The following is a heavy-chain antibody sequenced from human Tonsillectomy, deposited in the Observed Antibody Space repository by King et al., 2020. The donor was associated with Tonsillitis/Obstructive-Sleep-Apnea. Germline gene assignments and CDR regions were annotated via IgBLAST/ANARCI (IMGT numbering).Heavy chain of an antibody. CDR2: INPSGGST. Sequence: QLVQSGAEVKKPGASVKVSCKASGYTFTSYYMHWVRQAPGQGLEWMGIINPSGGSTNYAQKFQGRVTMTRDTSTSTVYMELSSLRSEDTAVYYCARDLGSYRGYGGCDYWGQGTLVTVSS. J-gene: IGHJ4*02. D-gene: IGHD5-12*01. V-gene: IGHV1-46*01. CDR3: ARDLGSYRGYGGCDY. CDR1: GYTFTSYY.